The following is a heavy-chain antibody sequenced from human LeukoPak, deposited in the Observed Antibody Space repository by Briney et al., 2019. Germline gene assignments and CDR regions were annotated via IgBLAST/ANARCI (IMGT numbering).Heavy chain of an antibody. D-gene: IGHD6-19*01. CDR2: IYYNGNT. V-gene: IGHV4-39*07. CDR1: GASMTSSGIP. J-gene: IGHJ5*02. CDR3: ARVWDSGWSRGENWFGP. Sequence: SETLSLTCTVSGASMTSSGIPWGWIRQPPGEGLEWISTIYYNGNTHYSPSLKSRITMSPDASKNQFSLTLSSVTAADTALYYCARVWDSGWSRGENWFGPWGQGVLVTVSS.